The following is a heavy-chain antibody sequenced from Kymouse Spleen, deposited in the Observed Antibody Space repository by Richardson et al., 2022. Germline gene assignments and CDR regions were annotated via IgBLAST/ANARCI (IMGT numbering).Heavy chain of an antibody. J-gene: IGHJ6*02. V-gene: IGHV4-39*01. Sequence: QLQLQESGPGLVKPSETLSLTCTVSGGSISSSSYYWGWIRQPPGKGLEWIGSIYYSGSTYYNPSLKSRVTISVDTSKNQFSLKLSSVTAADTAVYYCARQALTIFGVAPYYYGMDVWGQGTTVTVSS. CDR3: ARQALTIFGVAPYYYGMDV. D-gene: IGHD3-3*01. CDR1: GGSISSSSYY. CDR2: IYYSGST.